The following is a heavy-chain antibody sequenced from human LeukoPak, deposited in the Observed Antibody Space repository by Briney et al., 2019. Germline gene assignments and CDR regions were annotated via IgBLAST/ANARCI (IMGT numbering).Heavy chain of an antibody. CDR2: IYSGGST. D-gene: IGHD3-22*01. Sequence: PGGSEGLFRAASGFTVSNNYLSWVRQAPGKGLEWVSVIYSGGSTYYADSVKGRFTISRDNSKNTLYLQTNSLRAEDTAVYYCARDWRVSYYDSRGYFDYWG. J-gene: IGHJ4*01. V-gene: IGHV3-53*01. CDR3: ARDWRVSYYDSRGYFDY. CDR1: GFTVSNNY.